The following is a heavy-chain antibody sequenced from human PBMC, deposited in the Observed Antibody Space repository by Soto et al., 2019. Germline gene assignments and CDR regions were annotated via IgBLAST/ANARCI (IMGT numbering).Heavy chain of an antibody. Sequence: LRWSLKISCKGSGYSFTSYWISWVRQMPGKGLEWMGRIDPSDSYTNYSPSFQGHVTISADKSISTAYLQWSSLKASDTAMYYCARQGDYYYYGMDVWGQGTTVTVSS. CDR1: GYSFTSYW. CDR2: IDPSDSYT. D-gene: IGHD1-26*01. V-gene: IGHV5-10-1*01. CDR3: ARQGDYYYYGMDV. J-gene: IGHJ6*02.